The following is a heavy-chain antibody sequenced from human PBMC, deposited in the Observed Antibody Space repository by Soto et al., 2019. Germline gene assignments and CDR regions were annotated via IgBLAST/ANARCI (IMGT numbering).Heavy chain of an antibody. CDR2: IIPILGIA. CDR3: ARVRGGMDV. CDR1: GGTFSSYT. V-gene: IGHV1-69*02. D-gene: IGHD3-10*01. J-gene: IGHJ6*02. Sequence: QVQLVQSGAEVKKPGSSVKVSCKASGGTFSSYTISWVRQAPGQGLEWMGRIIPILGIANYAKKFKGRATITADKATSTAYTELSSLRYEDTAVYYCARVRGGMDVWGQGTTVTVSS.